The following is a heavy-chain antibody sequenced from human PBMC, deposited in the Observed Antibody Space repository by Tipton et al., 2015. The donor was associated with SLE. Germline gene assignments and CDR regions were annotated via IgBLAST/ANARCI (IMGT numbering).Heavy chain of an antibody. V-gene: IGHV4-4*07. CDR1: GVSISSSY. J-gene: IGHJ3*02. D-gene: IGHD2/OR15-2a*01. CDR2: IYTSGAT. Sequence: GLVKPSETLSLTCNVSGVSISSSYWSWSRQPAGKGLEWIGRIYTSGATDDNPSLKSRVTMSVDMSKNQIFLKMTSVTAADSAVYFCARVWLNNAFDIWGQGTRVTVSS. CDR3: ARVWLNNAFDI.